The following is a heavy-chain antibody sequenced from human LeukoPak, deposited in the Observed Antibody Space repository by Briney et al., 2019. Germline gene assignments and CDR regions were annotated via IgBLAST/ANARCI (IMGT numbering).Heavy chain of an antibody. Sequence: GRSLRLSCAASGFTFDDYAMHWVRQAPGKGLEWVSCISWNSGSIGYADSVKGRFTISRDNAKNSLYLQMNSLRAEDTAVYYCAREVYGDYVGAWFDPWGQGTLVTVSS. CDR3: AREVYGDYVGAWFDP. CDR2: ISWNSGSI. D-gene: IGHD4-17*01. J-gene: IGHJ5*02. V-gene: IGHV3-9*01. CDR1: GFTFDDYA.